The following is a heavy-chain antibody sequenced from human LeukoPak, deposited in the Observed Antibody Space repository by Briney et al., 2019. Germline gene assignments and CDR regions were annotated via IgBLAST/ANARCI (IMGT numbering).Heavy chain of an antibody. CDR2: IYTSGST. Sequence: SETLSLTCTVSGGSISSYYWSWIRQPAGKGLEWIGRIYTSGSTNYNPSLKSRVTMSVDTSKYQFSLKLSSVTAADTAVYYCAGTNSDSPYGDYYYYGIDVWGQGTTVTVSS. V-gene: IGHV4-4*07. CDR1: GGSISSYY. D-gene: IGHD4-17*01. CDR3: AGTNSDSPYGDYYYYGIDV. J-gene: IGHJ6*02.